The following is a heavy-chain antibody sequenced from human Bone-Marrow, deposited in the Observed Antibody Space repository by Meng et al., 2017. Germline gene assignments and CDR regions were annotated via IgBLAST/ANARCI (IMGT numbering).Heavy chain of an antibody. D-gene: IGHD1-7*01. V-gene: IGHV4-39*01. CDR3: VVHRLGTMLDH. Sequence: QLQIQESGPGLVKPSETLSLTCTVSGVSISSNTHYWGWIRQAPEKGLEWIGSINYSGSSTDYNPSLKSRVTISVDTSKNQFSLRLSSVTAADTAVYYCVVHRLGTMLDHWGQGTLVTVSS. CDR1: GVSISSNTHY. J-gene: IGHJ5*02. CDR2: INYSGSST.